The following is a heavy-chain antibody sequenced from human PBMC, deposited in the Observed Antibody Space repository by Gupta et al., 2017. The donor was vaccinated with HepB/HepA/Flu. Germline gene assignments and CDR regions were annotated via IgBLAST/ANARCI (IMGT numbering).Heavy chain of an antibody. J-gene: IGHJ4*02. V-gene: IGHV3-23*01. CDR2: ISGSGGST. Sequence: EVQLLESGAGLVHPGWSLRLSCAASGFTFTSYAMSWVRPAPGKGLEWVSVISGSGGSTYYADSVKGRFTISRDNSKNTLYLQMNSLRAEDTAVYYCAKDTSYYQTGTTLGLFDYWGQGTLVTVSS. CDR3: AKDTSYYQTGTTLGLFDY. CDR1: GFTFTSYA. D-gene: IGHD1-7*01.